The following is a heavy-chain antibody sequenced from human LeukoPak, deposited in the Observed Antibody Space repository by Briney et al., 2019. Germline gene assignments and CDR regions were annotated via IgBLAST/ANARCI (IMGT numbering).Heavy chain of an antibody. CDR2: ISYDGNNK. D-gene: IGHD6-13*01. Sequence: GSLRLSCAASGFTFSSYGMHWVRHAPGKGLEWVAVISYDGNNKYYADSVKGRFTISRDNSKNTLYVQMNSLRAEDTAVYYCSKDQDVPAAGTWGSIDYWGQGTLVTVSS. V-gene: IGHV3-30*18. CDR1: GFTFSSYG. J-gene: IGHJ4*02. CDR3: SKDQDVPAAGTWGSIDY.